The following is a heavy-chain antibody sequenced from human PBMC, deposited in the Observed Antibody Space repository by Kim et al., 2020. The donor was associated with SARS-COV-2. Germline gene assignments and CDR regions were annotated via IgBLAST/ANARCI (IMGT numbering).Heavy chain of an antibody. V-gene: IGHV4-59*08. CDR1: GGSISSYY. Sequence: SETLSLTCTVSGGSISSYYWSWIRQPPGKGLEWIGYIYNSGSTNYNPSLKSRITISVDTSKNQFSLKLSSVTAADTAVYYCARLGRYSKLLDYWGQGTLVTVSS. D-gene: IGHD4-4*01. CDR3: ARLGRYSKLLDY. CDR2: IYNSGST. J-gene: IGHJ4*02.